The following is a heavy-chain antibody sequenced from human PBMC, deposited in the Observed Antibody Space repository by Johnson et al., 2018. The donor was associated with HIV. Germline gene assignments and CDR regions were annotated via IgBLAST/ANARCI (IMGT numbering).Heavy chain of an antibody. CDR1: GFSVSSKY. D-gene: IGHD3-10*01. J-gene: IGHJ3*02. CDR2: ISSRGSTI. CDR3: ARDPIAFRNYYGSGSAFDI. Sequence: VQLVESGGGVVRPGGSLRLSCAASGFSVSSKYMSWVRQAPGKGLEWVSYISSRGSTIYYADSVKGRFTISRDNSKNTLYLQMNSLRPEDTAVYHCARDPIAFRNYYGSGSAFDIWGQGTMVTVSS. V-gene: IGHV3-48*01.